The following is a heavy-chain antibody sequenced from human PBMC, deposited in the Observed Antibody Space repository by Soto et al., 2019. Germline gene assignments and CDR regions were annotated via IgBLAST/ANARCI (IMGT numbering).Heavy chain of an antibody. CDR2: ISYDGSNK. CDR3: AKDPGVTIFGVVSRRYGMDV. Sequence: PWVSLRLSFAASGFTFSSYGSHWVRQPPGKGREWVAVISYDGSNKYYADSVKGRFTISRDNSKNTLYLQMNSLRAEDTAVYYCAKDPGVTIFGVVSRRYGMDVWGQGTTVTVSS. V-gene: IGHV3-30*18. D-gene: IGHD3-3*01. J-gene: IGHJ6*02. CDR1: GFTFSSYG.